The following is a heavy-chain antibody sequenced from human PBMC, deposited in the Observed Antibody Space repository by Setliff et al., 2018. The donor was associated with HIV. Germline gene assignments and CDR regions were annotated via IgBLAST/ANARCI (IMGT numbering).Heavy chain of an antibody. Sequence: LRLSCAASGFTFSSYAMHWVRQAPGKGLEWVAVISYDGSNKYYADSVKGRFTISRDNSKNTLYLQMNSLRAEDTAVYYCARDQRRAAALDYWGQGTLVTVSS. J-gene: IGHJ4*02. CDR1: GFTFSSYA. CDR3: ARDQRRAAALDY. D-gene: IGHD6-13*01. V-gene: IGHV3-30*04. CDR2: ISYDGSNK.